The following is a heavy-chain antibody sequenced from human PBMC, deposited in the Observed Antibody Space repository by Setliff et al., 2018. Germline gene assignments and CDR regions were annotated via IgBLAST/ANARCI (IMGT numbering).Heavy chain of an antibody. CDR3: AGRRDTAMVQIKLPPPHRLGRWFDP. V-gene: IGHV4-38-2*01. J-gene: IGHJ5*02. D-gene: IGHD5-18*01. Sequence: SETLSLTCAVSGYSISSGYYWGWIRQPPGKGLEWIGSIYHSGSTYYNPSLKSRVTITVDTSKNQFSLKLSSVTAADTAVYYCAGRRDTAMVQIKLPPPHRLGRWFDPWGQGTLVTVSS. CDR1: GYSISSGYY. CDR2: IYHSGST.